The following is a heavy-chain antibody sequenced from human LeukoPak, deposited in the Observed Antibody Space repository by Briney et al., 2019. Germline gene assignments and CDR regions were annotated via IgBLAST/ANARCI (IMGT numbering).Heavy chain of an antibody. CDR3: ARDLVKDDYVWGSSPWFDP. CDR2: ISSSSSYI. V-gene: IGHV3-21*01. D-gene: IGHD3-16*01. CDR1: GFTFSSYS. J-gene: IGHJ5*02. Sequence: PGGSLRLSCAASGFTFSSYSMNWVRQAPGKGLEWVSSISSSSSYIYYADSVKGRFTISRDNAKNSLYLQMNSLRAEDTAVYYCARDLVKDDYVWGSSPWFDPWGQGTLVTVSS.